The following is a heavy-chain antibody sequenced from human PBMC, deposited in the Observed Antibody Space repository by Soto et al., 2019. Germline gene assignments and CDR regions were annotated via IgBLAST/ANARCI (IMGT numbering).Heavy chain of an antibody. Sequence: QVQLQESGPGLVKPSQTLSLTCTVSGGSISSGGYYWSWIRQHPGKGLEWIGYIYYSGSTYYNPSLKSRVTISVDTAKNQFSRKLSSVTAADTAVYYCARGNAMIVVVNHGGAFDIWGQGTMVTVSS. CDR2: IYYSGST. V-gene: IGHV4-31*03. D-gene: IGHD3-22*01. CDR3: ARGNAMIVVVNHGGAFDI. CDR1: GGSISSGGYY. J-gene: IGHJ3*02.